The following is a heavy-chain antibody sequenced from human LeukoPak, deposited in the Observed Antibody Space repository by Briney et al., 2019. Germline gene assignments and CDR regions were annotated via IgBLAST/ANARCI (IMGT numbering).Heavy chain of an antibody. Sequence: SVKVSCKASGGTFSSYAISWVRQAPGQGLEWMGGIIPIFGAANYAQKFQGRVTITADESTSTAYMELSSLRSEDTAVYYCARELDMSVAIYFDYWGQGTLVTVSS. CDR2: IIPIFGAA. CDR1: GGTFSSYA. CDR3: ARELDMSVAIYFDY. V-gene: IGHV1-69*13. J-gene: IGHJ4*02. D-gene: IGHD6-19*01.